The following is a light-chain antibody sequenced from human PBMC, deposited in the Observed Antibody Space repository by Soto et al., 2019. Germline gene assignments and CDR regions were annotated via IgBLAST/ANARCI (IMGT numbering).Light chain of an antibody. CDR3: TSYTTSDTFV. CDR1: SSDVGGYNY. J-gene: IGLJ1*01. CDR2: EVS. Sequence: QSVLTQPASVSGSPGQSITISCTGTSSDVGGYNYVSWYQQHPGKVPKLMIYEVSNRPSGVSNRFSGSKSGNTASLTVYGLQVEDEADYYCTSYTTSDTFVSGTGTTVTVL. V-gene: IGLV2-14*01.